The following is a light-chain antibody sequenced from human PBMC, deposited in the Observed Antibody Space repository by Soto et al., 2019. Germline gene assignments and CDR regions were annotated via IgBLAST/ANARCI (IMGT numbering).Light chain of an antibody. J-gene: IGKJ2*01. CDR3: LQHNDYPYT. CDR1: QGIRSD. CDR2: AAS. V-gene: IGKV1-17*01. Sequence: DLQITQSPSYLSASVCDRVTITCGASQGIRSDLGWYQQKPGKAPKRLIYAASRLQSGVPSRFSAGGSGTEFILTISSLQPEDFATYYCLQHNDYPYTFGQGTK.